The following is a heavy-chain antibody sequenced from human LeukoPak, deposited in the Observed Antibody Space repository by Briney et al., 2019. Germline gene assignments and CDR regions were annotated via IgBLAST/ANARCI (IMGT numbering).Heavy chain of an antibody. D-gene: IGHD3-10*01. CDR3: ARASGYGSGSWVASNWFDP. V-gene: IGHV1-2*02. CDR2: INPNSGGT. J-gene: IGHJ5*02. Sequence: ASVKVSCKASGYTFTGYYMHWVRQAPGQGLEWMGWINPNSGGTNYAQKFQGRVTMTRDTSISTAYMELSRLRSDDTAVYYCARASGYGSGSWVASNWFDPWGQGTLVTVSS. CDR1: GYTFTGYY.